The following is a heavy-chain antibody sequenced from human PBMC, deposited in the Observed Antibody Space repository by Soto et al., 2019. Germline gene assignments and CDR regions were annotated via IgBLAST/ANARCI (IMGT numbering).Heavy chain of an antibody. CDR2: INNSGST. CDR1: GGSFSGYY. V-gene: IGHV4-34*01. J-gene: IGHJ4*02. CDR3: ARGMRTTVVPFDY. D-gene: IGHD4-17*01. Sequence: QVQLQQWCAGLLKPSETLSLTCAVYGGSFSGYYWSWIRQPPGKGLEWIGEINNSGSTNYNPSLKSRVTISVDTSTNQFSLKRSSVTAADTAVYYCARGMRTTVVPFDYWGQGTLVTVSS.